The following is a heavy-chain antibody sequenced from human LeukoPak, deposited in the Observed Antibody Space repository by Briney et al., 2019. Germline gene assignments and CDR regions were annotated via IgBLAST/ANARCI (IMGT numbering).Heavy chain of an antibody. Sequence: PGGSLRLSCAASGFTFSSYAMNWVRQAPGRGLELVSFMGDSGGPTYYADSVKGRFTISRDSSKNTLYLQMNSLRAEDTAVYYCAKARAGYSYGRDLFDYWGQGTLVTVSS. J-gene: IGHJ4*02. CDR2: MGDSGGPT. CDR3: AKARAGYSYGRDLFDY. D-gene: IGHD5-18*01. CDR1: GFTFSSYA. V-gene: IGHV3-23*01.